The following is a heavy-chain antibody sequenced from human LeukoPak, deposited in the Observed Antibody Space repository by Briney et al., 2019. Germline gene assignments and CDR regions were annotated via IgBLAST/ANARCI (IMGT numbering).Heavy chain of an antibody. CDR3: ARQSSPFYFVDY. V-gene: IGHV4-59*08. Sequence: PSETLSLTCTVSGGSISSYYWSWIRQPPGKGLEWIGYIYYSGSTNYNPSLKSRVTISVDTSKNQFSLRLNSVTAADTAVYFCARQSSPFYFVDYWGQGIPDTVSS. CDR2: IYYSGST. CDR1: GGSISSYY. J-gene: IGHJ4*02. D-gene: IGHD2/OR15-2a*01.